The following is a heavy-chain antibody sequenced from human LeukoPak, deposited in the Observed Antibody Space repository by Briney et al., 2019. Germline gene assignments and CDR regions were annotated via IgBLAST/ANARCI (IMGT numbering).Heavy chain of an antibody. V-gene: IGHV3-21*01. D-gene: IGHD2-2*01. CDR2: ISSSSSYI. Sequence: GGSLRLSCAASGFTFSSYSMTWVRQAPGKGLEWVSSISSSSSYIYYADPVKGRFTISRDNAKNSLYLQMNSLRAEDTAVYYCARDRYCSSSSCYDEFGYWGQGTLVTVSS. CDR1: GFTFSSYS. CDR3: ARDRYCSSSSCYDEFGY. J-gene: IGHJ4*02.